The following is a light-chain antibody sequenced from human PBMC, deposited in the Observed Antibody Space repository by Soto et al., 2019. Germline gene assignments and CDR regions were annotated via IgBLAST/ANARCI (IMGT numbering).Light chain of an antibody. V-gene: IGLV1-47*02. CDR2: SNN. CDR3: AAWDDSLSVV. CDR1: SSNIGSNY. J-gene: IGLJ2*01. Sequence: QSVLTQPPSASGTPGQRVTISCSGSSSNIGSNYVYWYQQLPGTAPKLFIYSNNQRPSGVPDRFSGSKSGTSASLAISGLRSEDEADYYCAAWDDSLSVVFGGGTKVTVL.